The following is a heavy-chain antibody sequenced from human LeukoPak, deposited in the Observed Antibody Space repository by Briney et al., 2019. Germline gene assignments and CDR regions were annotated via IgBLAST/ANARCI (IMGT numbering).Heavy chain of an antibody. V-gene: IGHV4-38-2*02. CDR3: ARAGSGWYNKARYMDV. CDR2: INHSGST. CDR1: GYSISSGYY. J-gene: IGHJ6*03. Sequence: SETLSLTCTVSGYSISSGYYWSWIRQPPGKGLEWIGEINHSGSTNYNPSLKSRVTISVDTSKNQFSLKLSSVTAADTAVYYCARAGSGWYNKARYMDVWGKGTTVTVSS. D-gene: IGHD6-19*01.